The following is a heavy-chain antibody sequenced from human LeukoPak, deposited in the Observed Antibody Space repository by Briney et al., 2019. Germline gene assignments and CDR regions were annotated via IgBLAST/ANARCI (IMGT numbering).Heavy chain of an antibody. J-gene: IGHJ4*02. CDR1: GYTFSSYG. V-gene: IGHV1-18*01. D-gene: IGHD3-3*01. CDR2: ISPYNGNT. Sequence: GASVKVSCKTSGYTFSSYGISWVRQAPGQGLEWMGWISPYNGNTNYAQKLQGRVTVTTDTSTSTAYMVLRSLRSDDTAVYYCARHYDFWTGHLGYYFAYWGQGTLVTVSS. CDR3: ARHYDFWTGHLGYYFAY.